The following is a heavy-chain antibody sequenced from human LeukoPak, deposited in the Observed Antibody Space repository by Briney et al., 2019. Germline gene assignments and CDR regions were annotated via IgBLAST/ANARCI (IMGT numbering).Heavy chain of an antibody. D-gene: IGHD3/OR15-3a*01. CDR3: AREVLDRYYFDY. Sequence: SETLSLTCTVSGGSISSYYWSWIRQPPGKGLEWIGYIYYSGSTNYNPSLKSRVTISVDTSKNQFSLKLSSVTAADTAVYYCAREVLDRYYFDYWGQGTLVTVSS. J-gene: IGHJ4*02. CDR2: IYYSGST. V-gene: IGHV4-59*08. CDR1: GGSISSYY.